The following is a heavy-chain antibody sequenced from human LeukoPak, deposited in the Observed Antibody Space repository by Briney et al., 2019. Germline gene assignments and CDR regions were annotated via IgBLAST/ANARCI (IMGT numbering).Heavy chain of an antibody. Sequence: PGGSLRLSCAASGFTFYDYGMSWVRQAPGKGLEWVSGINWNGGSTGYADSVKGRFTISRDNAKNSLYLQMNSLRDEGTAVYYCMSDATPGLSYSSGFYAADYYYYGMDVWGQGTTVTVSS. J-gene: IGHJ6*02. CDR2: INWNGGST. CDR3: MSDATPGLSYSSGFYAADYYYYGMDV. CDR1: GFTFYDYG. D-gene: IGHD6-19*01. V-gene: IGHV3-20*04.